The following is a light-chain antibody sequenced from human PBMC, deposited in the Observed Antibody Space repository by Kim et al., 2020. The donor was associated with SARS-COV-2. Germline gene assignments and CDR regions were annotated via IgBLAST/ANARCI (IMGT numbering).Light chain of an antibody. Sequence: SYELTQPPSVSVSPGQTARITCPGDKLGEKYTSWYQHKSGQSPVVVIYQDNKRPSGMTERFSGSSSGNTATLTISGTQPMDEDDYYCQTWDSTTVIFGVG. CDR1: KLGEKY. J-gene: IGLJ2*01. CDR2: QDN. CDR3: QTWDSTTVI. V-gene: IGLV3-1*01.